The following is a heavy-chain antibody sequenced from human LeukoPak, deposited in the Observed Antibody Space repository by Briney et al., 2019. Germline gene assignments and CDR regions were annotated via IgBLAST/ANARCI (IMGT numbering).Heavy chain of an antibody. Sequence: SGGSLRLSCAASGFTFSSYAMSWVRQAPGKGLEWVAVISYDGSNKYYADSVKGRFTISRDNSKNTLYLQMNSLRAEDTAVYYCAKSSGPGYAPDYWGQGTLVTVSS. CDR2: ISYDGSNK. CDR1: GFTFSSYA. V-gene: IGHV3-30*18. CDR3: AKSSGPGYAPDY. J-gene: IGHJ4*02. D-gene: IGHD2-2*01.